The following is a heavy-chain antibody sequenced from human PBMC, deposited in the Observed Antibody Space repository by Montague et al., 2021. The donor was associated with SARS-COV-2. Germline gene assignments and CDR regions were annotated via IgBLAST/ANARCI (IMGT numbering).Heavy chain of an antibody. CDR2: INHSGST. Sequence: SETLSLTCAVYGGSFSGYYWSWIRQPPGKGLEWIGEINHSGSTNYNPSLKSRVTISVDTSKNQFSLNLKSVTAADTAVYYCARDRGRYFDSGSYNWLDSWGQGTLVTVSS. CDR3: ARDRGRYFDSGSYNWLDS. D-gene: IGHD3-10*01. CDR1: GGSFSGYY. J-gene: IGHJ5*01. V-gene: IGHV4-34*01.